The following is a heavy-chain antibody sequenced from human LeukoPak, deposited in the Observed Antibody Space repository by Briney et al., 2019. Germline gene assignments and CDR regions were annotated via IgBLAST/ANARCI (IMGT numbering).Heavy chain of an antibody. CDR2: MYYSGST. J-gene: IGHJ4*02. V-gene: IGHV4-39*02. CDR3: ASQRKTGEPYYFDY. CDR1: GGSISSIYYY. D-gene: IGHD7-27*01. Sequence: PSETLSLTCNVAGGSISSIYYYWGWIRQPPGEGLEWIGSMYYSGSTYYNPSLKSRVTISIDSSKNHFSLELNSVTAADTAVYYCASQRKTGEPYYFDYWGQGTLVTVSS.